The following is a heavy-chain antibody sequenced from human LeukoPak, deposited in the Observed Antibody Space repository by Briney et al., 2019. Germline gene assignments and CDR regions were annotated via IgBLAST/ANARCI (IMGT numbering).Heavy chain of an antibody. D-gene: IGHD3-22*01. V-gene: IGHV3-43D*03. Sequence: PGGSLRLSCAASGFTFDDYAMHWVRQAPGKGLEWVSLISWDGGSTYYADSVKGRFTISRDNSNNTLYLQMISLRPEDTAVYYCVKDLGDSSGYYQDWGQGTLVTVSS. J-gene: IGHJ4*02. CDR2: ISWDGGST. CDR1: GFTFDDYA. CDR3: VKDLGDSSGYYQD.